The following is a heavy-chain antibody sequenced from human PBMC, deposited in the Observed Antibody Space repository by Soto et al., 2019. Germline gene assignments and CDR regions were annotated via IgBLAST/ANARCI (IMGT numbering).Heavy chain of an antibody. CDR3: ARDPTRGAAAGPYYYYYGMDV. Sequence: QVQLVQSGAEVKKPGSSVKVSCKASGGTFSSYAINWVRQAPGLGLGWVGGIIPFFGTAHYAQKFQGRVTITADKSTSTAYMELSSLRSEDTAVYYCARDPTRGAAAGPYYYYYGMDVWGQGTTVTVSS. CDR1: GGTFSSYA. CDR2: IIPFFGTA. J-gene: IGHJ6*02. D-gene: IGHD6-13*01. V-gene: IGHV1-69*06.